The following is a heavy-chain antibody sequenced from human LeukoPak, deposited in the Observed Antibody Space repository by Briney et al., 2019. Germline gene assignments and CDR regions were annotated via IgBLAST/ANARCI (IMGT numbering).Heavy chain of an antibody. D-gene: IGHD1-26*01. V-gene: IGHV4-34*01. Sequence: SETLSLTCTVSGGSISSYYWSWIRQPPGKGLEWIGEINHSGSTNYNPSLKSRVTISVDTSKNQFSLKLSSVTAADTAVYYCARGRPRRVGATVSIYYFDYWGQGTLVTVSS. CDR3: ARGRPRRVGATVSIYYFDY. CDR1: GGSISSYY. J-gene: IGHJ4*02. CDR2: INHSGST.